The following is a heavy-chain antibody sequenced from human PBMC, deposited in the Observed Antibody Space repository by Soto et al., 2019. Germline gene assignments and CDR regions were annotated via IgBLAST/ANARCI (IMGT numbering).Heavy chain of an antibody. V-gene: IGHV3-15*01. CDR1: GFTFTNAW. J-gene: IGHJ4*02. D-gene: IGHD3-10*01. CDR2: IKSEPGGGTT. CDR3: ASGGYYFDY. Sequence: DQLVESGGGLVKPGGSLRLSCAGSGFTFTNAWMNWVRQAPGKGLEWVGRIKSEPGGGTTDYAAPVKGRFTISSDDSERTVYLQMNSLKTEDTAVYYCASGGYYFDYWCQGTLVTVSS.